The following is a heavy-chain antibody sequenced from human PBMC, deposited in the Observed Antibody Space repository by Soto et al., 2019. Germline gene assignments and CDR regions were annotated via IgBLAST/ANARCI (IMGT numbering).Heavy chain of an antibody. D-gene: IGHD3-3*01. Sequence: QVKLVESGGGVVQSGRSRRLSCAASGFTFRSYGMHWVRQSPGKGLEWVAVIKSDGRNTDYADSVKGRFFISRDNTRNVLYLQMNSLRADDTAVYYCAKPLSSLEWPPFDPWGQGTLVTVSS. CDR2: IKSDGRNT. J-gene: IGHJ5*02. CDR3: AKPLSSLEWPPFDP. V-gene: IGHV3-30*18. CDR1: GFTFRSYG.